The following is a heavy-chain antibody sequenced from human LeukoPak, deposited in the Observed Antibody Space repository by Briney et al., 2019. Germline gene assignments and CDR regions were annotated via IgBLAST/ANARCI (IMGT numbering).Heavy chain of an antibody. D-gene: IGHD3-3*01. J-gene: IGHJ4*02. Sequence: GGSLRLSCAASGFTFSSYSMNWVRQAPGKGLEWVSYISSSSSTIYYADSVEGRFTISRDNAKNSLYLQMNSLRAEDTAVYYCARAHVSIFGVISEYYFDYWGQGTLVTVSS. CDR3: ARAHVSIFGVISEYYFDY. CDR1: GFTFSSYS. CDR2: ISSSSSTI. V-gene: IGHV3-48*01.